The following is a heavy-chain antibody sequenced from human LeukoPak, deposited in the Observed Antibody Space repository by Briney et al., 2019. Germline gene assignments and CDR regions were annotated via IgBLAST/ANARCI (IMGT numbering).Heavy chain of an antibody. J-gene: IGHJ6*02. CDR2: IYLGVST. CDR3: ARTLDSRRYIVRRPYSMDV. D-gene: IGHD3-22*01. V-gene: IGHV4-4*02. Sequence: SGTLSLTCAVSRGSISSSKWWSWVRQPPGKGLEWIGEIYLGVSTNYNPSLKRRVTISVDKSTSQFSLKLNSVTAADTAVYYCARTLDSRRYIVRRPYSMDVWGQGTTVTVSS. CDR1: RGSISSSKW.